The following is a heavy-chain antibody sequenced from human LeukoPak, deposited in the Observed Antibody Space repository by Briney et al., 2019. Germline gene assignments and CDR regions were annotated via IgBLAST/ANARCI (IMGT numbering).Heavy chain of an antibody. V-gene: IGHV4-39*01. CDR1: GGSISSSSYY. CDR3: ARSGTICGGDCYEN. Sequence: KASETLSLTCTVSGGSISSSSYYWGWIRQPPGKGLECIGSIYYSGSTYYNPSLKSRVTISVDTSKNQFSLKLSSVTAADTAVYYCARSGTICGGDCYENWGQGTLVTVSS. CDR2: IYYSGST. D-gene: IGHD2-21*01. J-gene: IGHJ4*02.